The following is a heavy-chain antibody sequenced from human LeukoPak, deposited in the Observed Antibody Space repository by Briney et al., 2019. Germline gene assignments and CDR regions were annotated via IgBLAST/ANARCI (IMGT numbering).Heavy chain of an antibody. D-gene: IGHD4-17*01. J-gene: IGHJ6*03. V-gene: IGHV4-59*08. CDR1: GGSISSYY. CDR3: ARRAMVTKSRVGYYYMDV. Sequence: PSETLSLTCTVSGGSISSYYWSWIRQPPGKGLEWIGYIYYSGSTNYNPSLKSRVTISVDTSKNQFSLKLSSVTAADTAVYYCARRAMVTKSRVGYYYMDVWGKGTTVTVSS. CDR2: IYYSGST.